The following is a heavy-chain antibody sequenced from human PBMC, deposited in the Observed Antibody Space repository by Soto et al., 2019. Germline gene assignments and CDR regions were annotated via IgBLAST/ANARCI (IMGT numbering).Heavy chain of an antibody. CDR1: GYTFIRYG. Sequence: QVQLVQSASEVMKPGASVKVSCKASGYTFIRYGITWVRQAPGQRLEWMGWISPYNDQTIYAQKLQGRVTMTADTSTRTVYMQLRSLKSDDTAVYYCARGGYYDNVCGKLSHYGLDVWGQGTSVTVSS. CDR3: ARGGYYDNVCGKLSHYGLDV. J-gene: IGHJ6*02. D-gene: IGHD3-16*01. CDR2: ISPYNDQT. V-gene: IGHV1-18*01.